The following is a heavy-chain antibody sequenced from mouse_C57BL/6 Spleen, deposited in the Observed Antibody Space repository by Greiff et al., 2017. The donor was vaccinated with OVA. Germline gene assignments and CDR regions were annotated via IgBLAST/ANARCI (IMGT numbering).Heavy chain of an antibody. CDR1: GFTFSDYG. D-gene: IGHD1-1*01. Sequence: EVQLVESGGGLVKPGGSLKLSCAASGFTFSDYGMHWVRQAPEKGLEWVAYISSGSSTIYYADTVKGRFTISRDNAKNTLFLQMTSLRSEDTAMDYCARPGSNHNWYFDVWGTGTTVTVSS. CDR3: ARPGSNHNWYFDV. CDR2: ISSGSSTI. V-gene: IGHV5-17*01. J-gene: IGHJ1*03.